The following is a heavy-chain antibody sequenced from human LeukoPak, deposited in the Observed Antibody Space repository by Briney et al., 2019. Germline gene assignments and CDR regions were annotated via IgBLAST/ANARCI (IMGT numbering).Heavy chain of an antibody. V-gene: IGHV5-51*01. D-gene: IGHD2-15*01. CDR3: ARQKGGYCSGGSCYGLIYFDY. J-gene: IGHJ4*02. Sequence: GESLKISCRASGYSFTTYWIAWVRQMPGKGLEWMGIIYPGDSDTRYSPSFQGQVTISADKSISTAYLQWSSLKASDTAMYYCARQKGGYCSGGSCYGLIYFDYWGQGTLVTVSS. CDR2: IYPGDSDT. CDR1: GYSFTTYW.